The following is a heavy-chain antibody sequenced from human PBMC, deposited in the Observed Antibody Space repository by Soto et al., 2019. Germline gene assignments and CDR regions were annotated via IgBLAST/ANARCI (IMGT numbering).Heavy chain of an antibody. V-gene: IGHV1-18*01. CDR3: ARDSAPWDIVVVPAAYGMDV. J-gene: IGHJ6*02. CDR2: ISAYNGNT. D-gene: IGHD2-2*01. Sequence: ASVKVSCKASGYTFTSYGISWVRQAPGQGLEWMGWISAYNGNTNYAQKLQGRVTMTTDTSTSTAYMELRSLRSDDTAVYYFARDSAPWDIVVVPAAYGMDVWGQGTTVTVSS. CDR1: GYTFTSYG.